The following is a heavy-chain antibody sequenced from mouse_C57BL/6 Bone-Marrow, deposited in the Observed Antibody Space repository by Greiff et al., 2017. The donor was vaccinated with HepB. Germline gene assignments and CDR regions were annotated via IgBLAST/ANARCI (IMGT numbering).Heavy chain of an antibody. CDR1: GYSITSGYD. CDR3: ARRGNFNSWFAY. Sequence: EVKVEESGPGMVKPSQSLSLTCTVTGYSITSGYDWHWIRHFPGNKLEWMGYISYSGSTNYNPSLKSRISITHDTSKNHFFLKLNSVTTEDTATYYCARRGNFNSWFAYWGQGTLVTVSA. V-gene: IGHV3-1*01. J-gene: IGHJ3*01. CDR2: ISYSGST.